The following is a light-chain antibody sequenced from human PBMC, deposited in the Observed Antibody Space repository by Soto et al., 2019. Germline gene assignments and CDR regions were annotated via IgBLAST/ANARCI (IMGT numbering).Light chain of an antibody. CDR3: AAWDDSLNGPG. CDR1: SSNIGSNT. CDR2: SNN. J-gene: IGLJ2*01. V-gene: IGLV1-44*01. Sequence: QSVLTQPPSASGTPGQRVTICCSGSSSNIGSNTVNWYQQLPGTAPKLLIYSNNQRPSGVPDRFSGSKSGTSASLAISGLQSEDEADYYCAAWDDSLNGPGFGGGTKLTVL.